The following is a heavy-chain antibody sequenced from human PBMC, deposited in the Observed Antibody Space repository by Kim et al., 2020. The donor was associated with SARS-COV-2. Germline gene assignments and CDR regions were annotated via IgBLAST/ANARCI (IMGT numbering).Heavy chain of an antibody. Sequence: SETLSLTCAVSRGSINSSHWWGWVRQPPGKGLEWIGVIYHGGGTNYNPSLKSRVTMSIDKSKNQFSLKLTSMTAADTAIYYCARGVFWPYYFDYWGRGTLVTVSS. V-gene: IGHV4-4*02. D-gene: IGHD3-16*01. CDR2: IYHGGGT. CDR3: ARGVFWPYYFDY. J-gene: IGHJ4*02. CDR1: RGSINSSHW.